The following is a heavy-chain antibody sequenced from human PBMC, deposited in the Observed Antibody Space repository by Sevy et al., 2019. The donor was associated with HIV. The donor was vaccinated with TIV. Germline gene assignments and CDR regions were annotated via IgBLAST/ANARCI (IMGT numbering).Heavy chain of an antibody. CDR1: GFTFSSYG. Sequence: GGSLRLSCAASGFTFSSYGMHWVRRAPGKGLEWVALTWYDGSTKFHADSVKGRFTISRDNSKNILSLQMNSLRADDTAVYYCARVRSIYVDTTHYYAMDVWGQRTTVTVSS. CDR3: ARVRSIYVDTTHYYAMDV. J-gene: IGHJ6*02. CDR2: TWYDGSTK. D-gene: IGHD5-18*01. V-gene: IGHV3-33*01.